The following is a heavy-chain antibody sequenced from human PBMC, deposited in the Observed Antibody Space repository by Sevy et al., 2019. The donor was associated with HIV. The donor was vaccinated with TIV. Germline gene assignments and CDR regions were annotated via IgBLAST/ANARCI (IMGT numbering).Heavy chain of an antibody. Sequence: GGSLRLSCAASGFTFSTYAMHWVRQAPGKGLEWVAVIWYDGSNKQYADSVKGRFTISRDNSKNTLYLQMNSLRAEDTAVYYCASEVRGAYYYMDVWGKGTTVTVSS. CDR1: GFTFSTYA. V-gene: IGHV3-33*01. CDR2: IWYDGSNK. CDR3: ASEVRGAYYYMDV. J-gene: IGHJ6*03. D-gene: IGHD3-10*01.